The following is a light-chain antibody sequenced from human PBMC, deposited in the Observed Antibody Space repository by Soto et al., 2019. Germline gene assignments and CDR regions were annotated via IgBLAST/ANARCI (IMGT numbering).Light chain of an antibody. CDR1: QSISSY. Sequence: DIQMTQSPSSLSASVVDRVTITCRASQSISSYLNWYQQKPGKAPKLLIYAASSLQSGVPSRFSASGSGTDFTLTISSLQPAEFATYDWHHSYSTPTFGQGTKLEIK. J-gene: IGKJ2*01. CDR2: AAS. V-gene: IGKV1-39*01. CDR3: HHSYSTPT.